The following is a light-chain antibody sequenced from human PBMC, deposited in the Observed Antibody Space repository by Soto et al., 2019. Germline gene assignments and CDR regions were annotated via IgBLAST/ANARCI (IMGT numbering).Light chain of an antibody. J-gene: IGKJ1*01. CDR3: QQYNSCPWT. CDR1: QSISSW. V-gene: IGKV1-5*03. Sequence: DIQMTQSPSTLSASVGDRVTITCRASQSISSWLAWYQQKPGKAPKLLIYKASSLESGVPSRFSGSGSGTEFTLTISSLQPDDFATYSCQQYNSCPWTFGQGTKVDIK. CDR2: KAS.